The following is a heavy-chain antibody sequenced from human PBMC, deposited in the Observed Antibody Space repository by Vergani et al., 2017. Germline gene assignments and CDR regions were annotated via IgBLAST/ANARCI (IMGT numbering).Heavy chain of an antibody. J-gene: IGHJ4*02. Sequence: EVQLVESGGGLVKPGGSLRLSCAASGFTFSSYAMSWVRQAPGKGLEWVSAISGSGGSTYYADSVKGRFTISRDNSKNTLYLQMNSLRADDTAVYYCAGRHSYYGSGNYYTWGQGTLVTVSS. D-gene: IGHD3-10*01. CDR2: ISGSGGST. CDR1: GFTFSSYA. CDR3: AGRHSYYGSGNYYT. V-gene: IGHV3-23*04.